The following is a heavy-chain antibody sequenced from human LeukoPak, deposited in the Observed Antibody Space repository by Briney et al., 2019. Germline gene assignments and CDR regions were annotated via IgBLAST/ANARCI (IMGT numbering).Heavy chain of an antibody. Sequence: SETLSLTCTVSGGSISSYYWSWIRQPPGKGLEWIGYIYYSGSTNYNPSLKSRVTISVDTSKNQFSLKLSSVTAADTAVYYCARELGDHDAFDIWGQGTMVTVSS. J-gene: IGHJ3*02. CDR2: IYYSGST. CDR1: GGSISSYY. V-gene: IGHV4-59*01. D-gene: IGHD3-10*01. CDR3: ARELGDHDAFDI.